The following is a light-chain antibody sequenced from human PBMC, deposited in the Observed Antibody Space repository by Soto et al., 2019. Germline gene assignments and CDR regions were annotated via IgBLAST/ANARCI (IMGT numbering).Light chain of an antibody. CDR2: GAS. CDR3: QQYGSSPPYT. CDR1: QSVSSN. V-gene: IGKV3-15*01. J-gene: IGKJ2*01. Sequence: EIVMTQSPATLSVSPGERATLSCRVSQSVSSNLAWYQQKPGQAPRLLIYGASTRATGIPARFSGSGSGTDFTLTISRLEPEDFAVYYCQQYGSSPPYTFGQGTKLEIK.